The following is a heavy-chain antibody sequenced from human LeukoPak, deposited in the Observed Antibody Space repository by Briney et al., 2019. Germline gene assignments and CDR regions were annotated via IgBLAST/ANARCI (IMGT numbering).Heavy chain of an antibody. J-gene: IGHJ5*02. CDR1: GYTFTSYY. D-gene: IGHD2-2*01. CDR3: ARGRSEYQLLSGFDP. Sequence: ASVKVSCKASGYTFTSYYMHWVRQAPGQGLEWMGIINPSGGSTSYPQKFQGRVTMTRDTSTSTVYMELSSLRSEDTAVYYCARGRSEYQLLSGFDPWGQGTLVTVSS. V-gene: IGHV1-46*01. CDR2: INPSGGST.